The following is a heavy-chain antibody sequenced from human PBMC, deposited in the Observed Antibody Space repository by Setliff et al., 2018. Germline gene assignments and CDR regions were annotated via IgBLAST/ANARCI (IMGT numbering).Heavy chain of an antibody. D-gene: IGHD5-18*01. CDR1: GYTFRNYA. J-gene: IGHJ4*02. CDR2: ISVYNGDT. V-gene: IGHV1-18*01. CDR3: ARAPSVELVTIRTNSWFTY. Sequence: ASVKVSCKASGYTFRNYAFAWVRQAPGQGLEWVGWISVYNGDTNYAQKFQGRVTLTTDTSTSTAYMELRSLTSDDSAFCYCARAPSVELVTIRTNSWFTYWGQGTLVTVSS.